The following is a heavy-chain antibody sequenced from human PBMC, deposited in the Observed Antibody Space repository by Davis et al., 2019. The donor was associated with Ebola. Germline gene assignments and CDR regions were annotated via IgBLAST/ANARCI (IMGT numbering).Heavy chain of an antibody. J-gene: IGHJ2*01. CDR2: IHYSGST. Sequence: SETLSLTCTVSGGSISSGDYYWSWIRQPPGKRLEWIGYIHYSGSTYYNPSLKSRLTISRDTSKNQFSLKLSSVTAADTAVYYCARMPTVTADHWYFDLWGRGTLVAVSS. CDR3: ARMPTVTADHWYFDL. CDR1: GGSISSGDYY. V-gene: IGHV4-30-4*01. D-gene: IGHD4-17*01.